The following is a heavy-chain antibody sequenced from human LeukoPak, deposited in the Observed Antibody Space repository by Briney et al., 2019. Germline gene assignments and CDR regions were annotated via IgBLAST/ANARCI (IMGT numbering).Heavy chain of an antibody. J-gene: IGHJ6*03. CDR3: ARDGSSLKYYYYYMDV. D-gene: IGHD6-13*01. V-gene: IGHV3-21*01. CDR1: GFTFSNYN. CDR2: ISSVSSYI. Sequence: GGSLRLSCAASGFTFSNYNMNWVRRAPGKGLEWVSSISSVSSYIYYADSVKGRFTISRDNAKNSLYLQMNSLRAEDTAVYYCARDGSSLKYYYYYMDVWGKGTTVTVSS.